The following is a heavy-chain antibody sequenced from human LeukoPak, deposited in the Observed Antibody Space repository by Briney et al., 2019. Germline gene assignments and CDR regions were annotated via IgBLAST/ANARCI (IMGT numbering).Heavy chain of an antibody. CDR3: SRESGAFCPFGY. CDR2: ISLAGQT. Sequence: PSETLSLTCGVSGGSISGTNWWSWVRQPPGQGLEWIGEISLAGQTNYNPSLNGRATMSLDKSSNQLPLNLTSVTAADTATYYCSRESGAFCPFGYWGQGTLVIVSS. CDR1: GGSISGTNW. D-gene: IGHD1-26*01. J-gene: IGHJ4*02. V-gene: IGHV4/OR15-8*02.